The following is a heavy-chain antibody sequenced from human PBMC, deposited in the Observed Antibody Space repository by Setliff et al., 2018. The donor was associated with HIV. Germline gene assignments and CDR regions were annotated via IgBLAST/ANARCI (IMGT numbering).Heavy chain of an antibody. CDR2: ISGYNDNT. CDR1: GYTFRNFA. D-gene: IGHD6-13*01. CDR3: ARIRAAALLNAFDI. V-gene: IGHV1-18*01. Sequence: ASVKVSCKASGYTFRNFAISWVRQAPGQGLEWMGWISGYNDNTNYAQKFQGRVTMTTDTTSSTSYMELRSLTSADTAMYYCARIRAAALLNAFDIWGQGTMVTVTS. J-gene: IGHJ3*02.